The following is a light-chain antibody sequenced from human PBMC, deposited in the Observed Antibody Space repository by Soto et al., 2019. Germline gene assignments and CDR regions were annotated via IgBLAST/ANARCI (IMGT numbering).Light chain of an antibody. Sequence: IQMTQSPSTVSASVGDRGTITCRASQSISSSLAWYQQKPGKAPKVLIYDASSLDSGVPSRFSGSGYGTEFTLTVSSLQPGDFATYSCQQYESYPYSFGQGTKLEIK. CDR2: DAS. J-gene: IGKJ2*01. CDR1: QSISSS. V-gene: IGKV1-5*01. CDR3: QQYESYPYS.